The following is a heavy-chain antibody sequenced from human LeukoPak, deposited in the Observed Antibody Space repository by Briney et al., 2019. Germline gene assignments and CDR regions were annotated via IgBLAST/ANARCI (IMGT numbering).Heavy chain of an antibody. CDR2: INTNTGNP. Sequence: ASVKVSCKASGYTFTSYATNWVRQAPGQGPEWMGWINTNTGNPTYAQGFTGRFVFSLDTSVSTAYLQISSLRAEDTAVYYCARAYSSSWYVVDYWGQGTLVTVSS. V-gene: IGHV7-4-1*02. D-gene: IGHD6-13*01. J-gene: IGHJ4*02. CDR1: GYTFTSYA. CDR3: ARAYSSSWYVVDY.